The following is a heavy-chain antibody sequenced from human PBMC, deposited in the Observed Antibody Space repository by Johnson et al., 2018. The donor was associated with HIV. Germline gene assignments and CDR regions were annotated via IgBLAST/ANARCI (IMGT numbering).Heavy chain of an antibody. Sequence: VQLVESGGGLVQPGGSLRLSCAASGFTVSSNYMSWVRQAPGKGLEWVSRINSDGSSTNYADSVKGRFTISRDNSKNTLYLQMNSLRAEDTAVYYCARGRARAFDIWGQGTMVTVSS. D-gene: IGHD5-12*01. CDR1: GFTVSSNY. CDR3: ARGRARAFDI. J-gene: IGHJ3*02. V-gene: IGHV3-66*02. CDR2: INSDGSST.